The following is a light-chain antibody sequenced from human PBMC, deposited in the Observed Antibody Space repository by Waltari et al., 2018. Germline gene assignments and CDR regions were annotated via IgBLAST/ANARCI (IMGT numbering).Light chain of an antibody. Sequence: VVTQSPATLSLSPGERATLSCRASQSISTYLAWYQQKTGPAPRLLIYDASNRATGIPARFSGSGSGTDFTLTISSLEPEDFAVYYCQQRTIWSGTFGQGTKVEIK. CDR1: QSISTY. CDR2: DAS. J-gene: IGKJ1*01. V-gene: IGKV3-11*01. CDR3: QQRTIWSGT.